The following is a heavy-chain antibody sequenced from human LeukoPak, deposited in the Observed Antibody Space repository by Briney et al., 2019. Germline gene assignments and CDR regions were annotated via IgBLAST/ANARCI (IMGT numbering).Heavy chain of an antibody. Sequence: EIXHSGSTNYNPSLKSPVTISVDTSKHHFSLKLSSVTAADTAVYYCARCRDGYNYRHYYYGMDVWGQGTTVTVSS. J-gene: IGHJ6*02. CDR3: ARCRDGYNYRHYYYGMDV. D-gene: IGHD5-24*01. V-gene: IGHV4-34*01. CDR2: IXHSGST.